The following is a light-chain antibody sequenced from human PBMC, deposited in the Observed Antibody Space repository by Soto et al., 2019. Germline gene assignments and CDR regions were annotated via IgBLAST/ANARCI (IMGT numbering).Light chain of an antibody. CDR3: QQYNSWLWT. Sequence: EIVMTQSPAPLSVSPGEGATLSCRASQSVSSKLAWYQQKPGQAPRLLIYGASTRATGIPARFSGSGSGTEFNLIISSLQSEDSAVYYCQQYNSWLWTLGQGTKVDI. CDR1: QSVSSK. V-gene: IGKV3-15*01. J-gene: IGKJ1*01. CDR2: GAS.